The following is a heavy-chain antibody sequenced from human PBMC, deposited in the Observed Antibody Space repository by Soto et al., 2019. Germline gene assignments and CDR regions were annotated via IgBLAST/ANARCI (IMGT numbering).Heavy chain of an antibody. V-gene: IGHV3-7*04. J-gene: IGHJ3*02. D-gene: IGHD3-22*01. CDR1: GFSFGSDW. Sequence: DVQLTESGGGLVQPGGSLRLSCGASGFSFGSDWMAWVRQAPWKGLEWVANIRKDGSQENYADSGRGRFSVSSNNAKVSLYLPMNRLRLEDTSVYYCTRAANYRDDSPEYAVFDIWGQGTLVTVSS. CDR3: TRAANYRDDSPEYAVFDI. CDR2: IRKDGSQE.